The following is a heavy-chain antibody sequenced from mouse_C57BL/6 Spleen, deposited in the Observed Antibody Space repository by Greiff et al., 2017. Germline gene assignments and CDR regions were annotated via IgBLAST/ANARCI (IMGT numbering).Heavy chain of an antibody. CDR2: ISDGGSYT. J-gene: IGHJ4*01. Sequence: EVQLQQSGGGLVKPGGSLKLSCAASGFTFSSYAMSWVRQTPEKRLEWVATISDGGSYTYYPDNVKGRFPISRDNAKNNLYLQMSHLKSEDTAMYYCARDKGNYVGLMDYWGQGTSVTVSS. CDR1: GFTFSSYA. CDR3: ARDKGNYVGLMDY. D-gene: IGHD2-1*01. V-gene: IGHV5-4*01.